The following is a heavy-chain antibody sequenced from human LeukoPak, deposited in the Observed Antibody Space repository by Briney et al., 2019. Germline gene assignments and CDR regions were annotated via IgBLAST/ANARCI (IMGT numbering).Heavy chain of an antibody. D-gene: IGHD3-9*01. CDR1: GYTFTDYY. V-gene: IGHV1-2*02. Sequence: GASVKVSCKASGYTFTDYYIHWVRQAPGQGLERMGWINPNSGGTNYAQKFQGRVTMTRDTSIATTYMDLSSLMSDDTAVYYCARGHDNTGYNYFGYWGQGTLVTVSS. J-gene: IGHJ4*02. CDR3: ARGHDNTGYNYFGY. CDR2: INPNSGGT.